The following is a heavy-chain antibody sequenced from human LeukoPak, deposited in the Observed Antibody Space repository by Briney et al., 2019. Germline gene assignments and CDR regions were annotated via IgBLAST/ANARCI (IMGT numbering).Heavy chain of an antibody. D-gene: IGHD3-22*01. CDR3: ARYYYDSSGLGYFDY. CDR1: GGSISSGDYY. V-gene: IGHV4-30-4*01. Sequence: PSETLSLTCTVSGGSISSGDYYWSWIRQPPGKGLEWIGYIYYSGTTYYNPSLKSRVTISVDTSKNQFSLKLSSVTAADTAVYYCARYYYDSSGLGYFDYWGQGTLVTVSS. J-gene: IGHJ4*02. CDR2: IYYSGTT.